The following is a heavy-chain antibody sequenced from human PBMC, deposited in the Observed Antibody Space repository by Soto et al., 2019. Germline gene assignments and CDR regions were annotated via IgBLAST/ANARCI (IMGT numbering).Heavy chain of an antibody. V-gene: IGHV1-69*06. CDR3: ARVVPGAEAWFGP. CDR2: IIPIFGTA. D-gene: IGHD2-2*01. CDR1: GGTFSSYA. J-gene: IGHJ5*02. Sequence: SVKVSCKASGGTFSSYAISWVRQAPGQGLEWMGGIIPIFGTANYAQKFQGRVTITEDKSTSTAYMELRSLRSDDTAVYYCARVVPGAEAWFGPWGQGTLVTVSS.